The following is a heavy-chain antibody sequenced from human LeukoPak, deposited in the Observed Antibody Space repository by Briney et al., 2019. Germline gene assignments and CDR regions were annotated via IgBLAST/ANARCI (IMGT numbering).Heavy chain of an antibody. CDR3: ARGLGSPTWFDP. CDR1: GGSISSGGYY. J-gene: IGHJ5*02. D-gene: IGHD6-13*01. Sequence: SETLSLTCAVSGGSISSGGYYWSCIRQPPGKGLEWIGYIYHSGSTYYNPSLKSRVTISIDRSKNQFSLKLSSVTAADTAVYYCARGLGSPTWFDPWGQGTLVTVSS. CDR2: IYHSGST. V-gene: IGHV4-30-2*01.